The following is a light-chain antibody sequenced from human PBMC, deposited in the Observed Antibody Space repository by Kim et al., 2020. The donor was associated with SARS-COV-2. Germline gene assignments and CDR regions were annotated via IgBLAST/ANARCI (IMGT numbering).Light chain of an antibody. CDR3: TSFAGTYTRV. CDR2: NVN. CDR1: SSDVGGYNF. J-gene: IGLJ1*01. V-gene: IGLV2-14*03. Sequence: SALTQPASVSGSPGQSITISCTGTSSDVGGYNFVSWYQQHPGRAPKLMIFNVNSRPSGVSNRFSGSKSGNTASLTISGIQAEDEADYYCTSFAGTYTRVFGSGTKVTVL.